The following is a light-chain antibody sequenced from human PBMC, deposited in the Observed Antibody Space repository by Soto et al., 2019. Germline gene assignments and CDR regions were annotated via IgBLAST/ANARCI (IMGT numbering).Light chain of an antibody. CDR1: QSISSN. CDR2: RAS. CDR3: QQYNNWPRAT. J-gene: IGKJ4*01. V-gene: IGKV3-15*01. Sequence: EIVMTQSPATLSVSPGGRATLSCRASQSISSNLAWYQHKLGQAPRLFIFRASSRATGIPARFSGSGSGTEFNMTISSLQSEDFAVYYCQQYNNWPRATFGGGTKVEIK.